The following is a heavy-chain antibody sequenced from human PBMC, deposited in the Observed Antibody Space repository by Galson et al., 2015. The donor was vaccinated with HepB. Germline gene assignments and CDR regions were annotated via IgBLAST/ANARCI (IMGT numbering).Heavy chain of an antibody. CDR1: GFSFSTYW. D-gene: IGHD2-15*01. CDR3: ARQNCSGGTCGTGGGFFDY. CDR2: IKEDGSET. J-gene: IGHJ4*02. Sequence: SLRLSCAASGFSFSTYWMSWVRQAPGKGLEWVANIKEDGSETYYANSVNGRFAISRENARNSLFLQMNSLRVEDTAVYYCARQNCSGGTCGTGGGFFDYWGQGTQVTASS. V-gene: IGHV3-7*03.